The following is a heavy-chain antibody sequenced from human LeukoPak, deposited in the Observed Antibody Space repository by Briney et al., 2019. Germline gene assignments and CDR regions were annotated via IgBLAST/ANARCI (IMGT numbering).Heavy chain of an antibody. V-gene: IGHV4-4*08. CDR1: GGSISRYY. D-gene: IGHD1-1*01. Sequence: PSETLSLTCTVSGGSISRYYGSWIRQPPGGGVEWSRYKYHSESTNYNPSLNSRVPIPGVKSRNQVSLKPASVTAADTDVYYCAKISERTGTTFDPWGREPWSPSPQ. J-gene: IGHJ5*02. CDR3: AKISERTGTTFDP. CDR2: KYHSEST.